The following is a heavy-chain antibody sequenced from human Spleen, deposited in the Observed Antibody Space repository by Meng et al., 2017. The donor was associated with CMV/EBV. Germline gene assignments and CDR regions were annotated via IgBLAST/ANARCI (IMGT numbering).Heavy chain of an antibody. D-gene: IGHD2-2*01. CDR2: IYRGGST. J-gene: IGHJ6*02. CDR1: GFTVSSNF. CDR3: AREGPTHGPAALADFYGMDV. Sequence: GESLKISCAASGFTVSSNFMSWVRQAPGKGLEWVSLIYRGGSTYYADSVKGRFTISRDNSKNTLYLQMNSLRAEDTAVYYCAREGPTHGPAALADFYGMDVWGQGTTVTVSS. V-gene: IGHV3-53*01.